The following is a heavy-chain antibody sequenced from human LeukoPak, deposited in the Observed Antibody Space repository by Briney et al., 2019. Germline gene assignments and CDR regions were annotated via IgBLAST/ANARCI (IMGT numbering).Heavy chain of an antibody. CDR2: ISGSGGST. D-gene: IGHD3-22*01. V-gene: IGHV3-23*01. Sequence: PGGPLRLSCAASGFTFSSYAMSWVRQAPGKGLEWVSAISGSGGSTYYADSVKGRFTISRDNSKNTLYLQMNSLRAEDTAVYYCAKDSRTYYYDSSGYYFDYWGQGTLVTVSS. CDR3: AKDSRTYYYDSSGYYFDY. CDR1: GFTFSSYA. J-gene: IGHJ4*02.